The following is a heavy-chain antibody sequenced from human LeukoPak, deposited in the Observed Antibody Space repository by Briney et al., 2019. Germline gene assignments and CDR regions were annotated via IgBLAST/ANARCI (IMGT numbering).Heavy chain of an antibody. CDR3: ARDKHDAGVDV. Sequence: GGSLRLSCAASGFTFSNYWMHWVRQAPGKGLQWVLRINRDGSITNYGDSVKGRFSSSRDNVKNTVYLQMNSLRAEDTAVYFCARDKHDAGVDVWGQGTTVTVSS. V-gene: IGHV3-74*01. CDR1: GFTFSNYW. CDR2: INRDGSIT. D-gene: IGHD1-1*01. J-gene: IGHJ6*02.